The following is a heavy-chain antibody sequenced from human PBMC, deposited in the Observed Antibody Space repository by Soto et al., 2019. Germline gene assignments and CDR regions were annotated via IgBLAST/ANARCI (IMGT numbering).Heavy chain of an antibody. CDR2: IYYSGST. J-gene: IGHJ6*03. D-gene: IGHD2-2*02. V-gene: IGHV4-31*03. CDR3: ARQTVVPAATPFNYYYYYYMDV. Sequence: SETLSLTCTVSGGSISSGGYYWSWIRQHPGKGLEWIGYIYYSGSTYYNPSLKSRVTISVDTSKNQFSLKLSSVTAADTAVYYCARQTVVPAATPFNYYYYYYMDVWGKGTTVTVSS. CDR1: GGSISSGGYY.